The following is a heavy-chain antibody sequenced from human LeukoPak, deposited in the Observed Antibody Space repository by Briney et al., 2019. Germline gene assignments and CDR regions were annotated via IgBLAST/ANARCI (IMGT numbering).Heavy chain of an antibody. V-gene: IGHV5-51*01. CDR1: GYSFFSNYW. J-gene: IGHJ4*02. D-gene: IGHD5-24*01. CDR3: ARASRDGYNQNFDY. CDR2: LYPGDSDS. Sequence: GESLKISCKAYGYSFFSNYWIAWVRQMPGKGLEWMGILYPGDSDSRYSPSFQGQVTISADRSISTAYLHWSSLKVSDTAMYYCARASRDGYNQNFDYWGQGALVTVSS.